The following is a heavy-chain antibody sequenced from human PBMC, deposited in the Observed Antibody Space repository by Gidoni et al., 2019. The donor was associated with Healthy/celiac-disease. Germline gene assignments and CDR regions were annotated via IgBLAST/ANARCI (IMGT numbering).Heavy chain of an antibody. Sequence: QVQLVQAGAEVKKPGASVKASRKASGYTLTSYDINWVRQATGQGLEWMGGVNPNNGNTGYAQKFQGRVTMTRNTSISTAYMELSSLRSEDTAVYYCARAAGGRAARRISGMDVWGQGTTVTVSS. CDR1: GYTLTSYD. D-gene: IGHD2-15*01. CDR2: VNPNNGNT. V-gene: IGHV1-8*01. CDR3: ARAAGGRAARRISGMDV. J-gene: IGHJ6*02.